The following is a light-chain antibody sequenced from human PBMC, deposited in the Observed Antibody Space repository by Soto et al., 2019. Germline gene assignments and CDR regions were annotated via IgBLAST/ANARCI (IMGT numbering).Light chain of an antibody. J-gene: IGLJ2*01. CDR3: QSYDSSLSAYV. CDR1: SSNIGADYD. CDR2: GNI. V-gene: IGLV1-40*01. Sequence: QSALTQPPSVSGAPGQRVAISCTGGSSNIGADYDVHWYQVVPGIVPKLLIYGNINRPSGVPDRFSGSKSGTSASLAITGLQAEDEADYYCQSYDSSLSAYVFGAGTQLTVL.